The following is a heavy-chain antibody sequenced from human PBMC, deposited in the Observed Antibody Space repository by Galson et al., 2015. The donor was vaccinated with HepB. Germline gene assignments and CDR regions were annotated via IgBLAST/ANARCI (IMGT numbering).Heavy chain of an antibody. CDR1: GGSISSSNW. V-gene: IGHV4-4*02. CDR3: ARDAQDDFWSGYLVPLYYYYMDV. J-gene: IGHJ6*03. D-gene: IGHD3-3*01. CDR2: IYHSGST. Sequence: LSLTCAVSGGSISSSNWWSWVRQPPGKGLEWIGEIYHSGSTNYNPSLKSRVTISVDKSKNQFSLKLSSVTAADTAVYYCARDAQDDFWSGYLVPLYYYYMDVWGKGTTVTVSS.